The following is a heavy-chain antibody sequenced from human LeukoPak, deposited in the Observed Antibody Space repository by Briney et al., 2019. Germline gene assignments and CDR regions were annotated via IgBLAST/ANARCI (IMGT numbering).Heavy chain of an antibody. CDR3: ARGSTGA. V-gene: IGHV3-7*05. J-gene: IGHJ6*02. CDR2: IKQDGSEK. CDR1: GFTFSSSW. Sequence: GGSLRLSCVVSGFTFSSSWMSWVRQAPGKGLEWVANIKQDGSEKYYVDPVKGRFTISRDNAKNSLYLQMNSLRAEDTAVYYCARGSTGAWGQGTTVTVSS.